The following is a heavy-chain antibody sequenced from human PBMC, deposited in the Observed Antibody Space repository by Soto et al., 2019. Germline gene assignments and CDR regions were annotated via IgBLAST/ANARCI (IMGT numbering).Heavy chain of an antibody. CDR3: ARDVIYGSGCLDL. Sequence: QVQLVESGGGVVQPGRSLTLSCGASGFSFSSYGMHWVRQAPGKGLEWVAVTWHDGSNKYYADSVKGRFTISRDNSENTVHLQMDSLRAEDTAVYYCARDVIYGSGCLDLWGRGTPVTVSS. J-gene: IGHJ2*01. D-gene: IGHD3-10*01. CDR1: GFSFSSYG. CDR2: TWHDGSNK. V-gene: IGHV3-33*01.